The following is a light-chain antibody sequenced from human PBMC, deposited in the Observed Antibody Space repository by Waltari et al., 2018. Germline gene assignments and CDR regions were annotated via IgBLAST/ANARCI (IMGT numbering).Light chain of an antibody. Sequence: DIQMTQSPSTLSASEGDRVTITCRASQSISSWLAWYQQKPGKAPKLLIYKASSLESGVPSRFSGSGSGTEFTLTISNLQPDDFVTYYCQQYNSFSPTFGQGTKLEIK. J-gene: IGKJ2*01. CDR1: QSISSW. CDR2: KAS. V-gene: IGKV1-5*03. CDR3: QQYNSFSPT.